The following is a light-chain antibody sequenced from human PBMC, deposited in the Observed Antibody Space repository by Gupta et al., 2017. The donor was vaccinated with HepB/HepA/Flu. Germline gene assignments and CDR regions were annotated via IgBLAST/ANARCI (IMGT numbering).Light chain of an antibody. CDR2: EVN. Sequence: QSALTQPASVSGSPGQSITISCTGTSSEIGSYDVVSWYQQHPGKAPKLMIYEVNKRPSGVSDRFSAPKSGNTASLTVSGLQAEDEADYYCSSYAGSNTLVFGGGTKLTVL. J-gene: IGLJ3*02. CDR3: SSYAGSNTLV. CDR1: SSEIGSYDV. V-gene: IGLV2-23*02.